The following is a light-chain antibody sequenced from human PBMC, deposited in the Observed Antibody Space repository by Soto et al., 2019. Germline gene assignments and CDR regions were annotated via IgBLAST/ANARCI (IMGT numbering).Light chain of an antibody. V-gene: IGKV3-20*01. CDR3: QQYGTSIT. CDR2: GAS. CDR1: QSFSSSY. J-gene: IGKJ5*01. Sequence: EIVLTQSPGTLSLSPGERATLSCRASQSFSSSYLAWYQQKPGQAPRLLIYGASSRATGIPYWFSGSGSGTDFTLTISRLEPEDFAVYYCQQYGTSITFGQGTRLEI.